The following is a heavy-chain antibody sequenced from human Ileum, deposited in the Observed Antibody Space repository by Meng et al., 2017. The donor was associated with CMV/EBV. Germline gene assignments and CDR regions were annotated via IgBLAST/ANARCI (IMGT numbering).Heavy chain of an antibody. J-gene: IGHJ4*02. CDR2: MYGSGST. D-gene: IGHD1-14*01. V-gene: IGHV3-53*01. CDR1: GFSVSSNY. CDR3: ARSEWLYNLDS. Sequence: GGSLRLSCAASGFSVSSNYMTWVRQAPGRGLEWVSVMYGSGSTYYADSVKGRFTISRDNSKNTVYLQMNSLRPEDTAVYYCARSEWLYNLDSWGQGTLVTVSS.